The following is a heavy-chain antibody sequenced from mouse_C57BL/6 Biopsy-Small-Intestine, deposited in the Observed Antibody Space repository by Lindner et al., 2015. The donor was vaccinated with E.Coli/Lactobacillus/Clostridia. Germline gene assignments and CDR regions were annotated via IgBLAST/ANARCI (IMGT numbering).Heavy chain of an antibody. D-gene: IGHD1-1*02. Sequence: SVKVSCKASGGTFNSYAITWVRQAPGQGLEWVGGIIPMYGTTTYAQKFQGRVTISANELTSTSYMILSSLRSEDTAVYYCARLRVAVGVTLSDFWGQGTQVTVSP. V-gene: IGHV1S81*02. CDR3: ARLRVAVGVTLSDF. CDR1: GGTFNSYA. CDR2: IIPMYGTT. J-gene: IGHJ4*01.